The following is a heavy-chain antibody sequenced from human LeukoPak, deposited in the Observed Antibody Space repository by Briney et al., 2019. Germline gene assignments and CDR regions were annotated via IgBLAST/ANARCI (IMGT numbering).Heavy chain of an antibody. Sequence: GSLRLSCAASGFTFSSYSMNWVRQAPGKGLEWIASIYYSGSTYYNPSLESRVTISRDTSKNQFSLKLYSVTAADTAVYYCARRPSPPDAFDIWGQGTMVTVSS. CDR3: ARRPSPPDAFDI. CDR1: GFTFSSYSMN. V-gene: IGHV4-39*01. J-gene: IGHJ3*02. CDR2: IYYSGST.